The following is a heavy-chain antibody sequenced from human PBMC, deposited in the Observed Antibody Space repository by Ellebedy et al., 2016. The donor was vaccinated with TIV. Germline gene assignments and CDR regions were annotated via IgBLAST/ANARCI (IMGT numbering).Heavy chain of an antibody. J-gene: IGHJ6*03. V-gene: IGHV4-59*13. D-gene: IGHD5/OR15-5a*01. CDR3: ARDVSVAVSGHSFYYMDV. CDR1: GGSMKNYY. CDR2: VYHSGTT. Sequence: SETLSLXXTVSGGSMKNYYWSWIRQSPGKGLEWIGYVYHSGTTHVNPSLKGRVTISIDMSQNQFSLRLNSVTAADTAVYYCARDVSVAVSGHSFYYMDVWGSGTTVTVS.